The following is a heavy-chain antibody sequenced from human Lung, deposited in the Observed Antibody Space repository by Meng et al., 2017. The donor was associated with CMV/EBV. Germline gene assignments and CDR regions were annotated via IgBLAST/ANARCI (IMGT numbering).Heavy chain of an antibody. CDR1: GFTFSSYA. D-gene: IGHD3-22*01. Sequence: SCAASGFTFSSYAMHWVRQAPGKGLEWVAVISYDGSNKYYADSVKGRFTISRDNSKNTLYLQMNSLRADDTAVYYCARAFYDSIFDGMDVWGQGXTVTVSS. J-gene: IGHJ6*02. CDR3: ARAFYDSIFDGMDV. V-gene: IGHV3-30*04. CDR2: ISYDGSNK.